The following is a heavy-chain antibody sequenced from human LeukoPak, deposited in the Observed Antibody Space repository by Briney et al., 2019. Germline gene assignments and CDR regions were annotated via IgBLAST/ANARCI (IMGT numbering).Heavy chain of an antibody. CDR2: IRSKANSYAT. CDR1: GFTFSGSA. D-gene: IGHD6-19*01. V-gene: IGHV3-73*01. J-gene: IGHJ6*02. CDR3: TRRSSGSIYYYYHGMDV. Sequence: GGSLRLPCAASGFTFSGSAMHWVRQASGKGLEWVGRIRSKANSYATAYAASVKGRITISRDDSKNTAYLQMNSLKTEDTAVYYCTRRSSGSIYYYYHGMDVWGQGTTVTVSS.